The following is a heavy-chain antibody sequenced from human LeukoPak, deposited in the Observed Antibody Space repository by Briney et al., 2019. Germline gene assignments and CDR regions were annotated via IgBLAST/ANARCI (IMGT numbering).Heavy chain of an antibody. V-gene: IGHV5-51*01. CDR1: GYSFTSYW. CDR2: IYPGDSDT. Sequence: GESLKISCEGSGYSFTSYWIGWGRQMPGKGLEWMGIIYPGDSDTRYSPSFQGQFTISADKSITPYYLQWSSLEACATGFYFCARYYDILTGDIDYWGQGTLGTVSS. D-gene: IGHD3-9*01. J-gene: IGHJ4*02. CDR3: ARYYDILTGDIDY.